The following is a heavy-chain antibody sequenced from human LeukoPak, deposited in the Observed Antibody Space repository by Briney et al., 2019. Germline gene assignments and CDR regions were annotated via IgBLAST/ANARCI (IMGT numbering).Heavy chain of an antibody. CDR2: IKRKTDGGTT. D-gene: IGHD2-2*01. V-gene: IGHV3-15*01. CDR1: GFTSTNAR. CDR3: TTGYCSRTSCYYFDY. Sequence: VGSLRPSCAASGFTSTNARMSWVRQAPRKGLEGVCRIKRKTDGGTTDYAAPVKGRFTISRDDSKNTLYLQMSSLKTEDTAVYYCTTGYCSRTSCYYFDYRGQGTLVTVSS. J-gene: IGHJ4*02.